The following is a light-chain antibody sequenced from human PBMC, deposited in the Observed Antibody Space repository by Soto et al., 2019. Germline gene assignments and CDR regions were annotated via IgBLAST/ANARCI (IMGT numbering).Light chain of an antibody. CDR1: QTVSSN. J-gene: IGKJ2*01. V-gene: IGKV3-15*01. Sequence: EIVMTQSPATLSVSPGERATPSCRASQTVSSNLAWYQQKPGQAPRLLIYGASTRATGVPARFSGSGSGTEFTLTISSLQSEDFAVYYCQQYHNWPPQYTFGQGTKLQIK. CDR2: GAS. CDR3: QQYHNWPPQYT.